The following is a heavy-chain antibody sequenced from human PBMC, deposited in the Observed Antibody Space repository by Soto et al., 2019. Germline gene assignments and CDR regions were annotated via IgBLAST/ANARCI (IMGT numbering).Heavy chain of an antibody. CDR2: IYYSGST. V-gene: IGHV4-31*03. Sequence: QVQLQESGPGLVKPSQTLSLTCTVSGGSISSGGYYWSWIRQHPGKGLEWIGYIYYSGSTYYNPSLKSRVTISVDTSKNQFSLKLRSVTAADTAVYYCARSGRITMVRGVTEWGQGTLVTVSS. J-gene: IGHJ4*02. CDR3: ARSGRITMVRGVTE. CDR1: GGSISSGGYY. D-gene: IGHD3-10*01.